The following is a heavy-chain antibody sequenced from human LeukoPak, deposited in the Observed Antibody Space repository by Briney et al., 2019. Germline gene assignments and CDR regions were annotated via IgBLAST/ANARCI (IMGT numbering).Heavy chain of an antibody. Sequence: GGSLRLSCAASGFTFSNYAMSWVRQAPGKGLEWVSTLSGSGGNTYYADSVKGRFTISRDNAKSTLYLQMNSLRAEDTAVYYCISSSPSSDYWGQGTLVTVSS. J-gene: IGHJ4*02. V-gene: IGHV3-23*01. CDR1: GFTFSNYA. CDR2: LSGSGGNT. CDR3: ISSSPSSDY. D-gene: IGHD2-15*01.